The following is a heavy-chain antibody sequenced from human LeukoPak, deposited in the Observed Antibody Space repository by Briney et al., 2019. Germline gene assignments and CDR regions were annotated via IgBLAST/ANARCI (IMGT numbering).Heavy chain of an antibody. D-gene: IGHD2-21*01. CDR3: VSDRPNYYGSDGDDVRGDCDY. CDR2: ITSRGEST. CDR1: GCTFSLYA. J-gene: IGHJ4*02. V-gene: IGHV3-23*01. Sequence: GGSLRLSCAASGCTFSLYAMSWVRQAPSKGLQWVASITSRGESTWYVDSVNGRFTITSDNSENKLYLQVHSLRAEDTAGYYLVSDRPNYYGSDGDDVRGDCDYWGRGTMVSVSS.